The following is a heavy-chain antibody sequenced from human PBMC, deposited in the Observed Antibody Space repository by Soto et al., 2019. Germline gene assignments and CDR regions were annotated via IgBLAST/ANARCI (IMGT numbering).Heavy chain of an antibody. V-gene: IGHV4-39*01. CDR3: ANTYDYIWGSYHNDAFDI. D-gene: IGHD3-16*02. CDR2: IYYSGST. Sequence: PSETLSLTCTVSGGSISSSSYYWGWIRQPPGKGLEWIGSIYYSGSTYYNPSLKSRVTISVDTSKNQFSLKLSSVTAADTAVYYCANTYDYIWGSYHNDAFDIWGQGTMVTVSS. J-gene: IGHJ3*02. CDR1: GGSISSSSYY.